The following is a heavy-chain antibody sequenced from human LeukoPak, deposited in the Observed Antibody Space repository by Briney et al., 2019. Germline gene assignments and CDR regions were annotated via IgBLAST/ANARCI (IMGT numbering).Heavy chain of an antibody. D-gene: IGHD2-21*02. Sequence: GGSLRLSCAASGFTFSSYSMNWVRQAPGKGLEWVSSISSSSSYIYYADSVKGRFTISRDNAKNSLFLQMNSLRAEDTAVYYCAKQESGGDFYFDYWGQGTLVTVSS. CDR2: ISSSSSYI. CDR3: AKQESGGDFYFDY. V-gene: IGHV3-21*04. J-gene: IGHJ4*02. CDR1: GFTFSSYS.